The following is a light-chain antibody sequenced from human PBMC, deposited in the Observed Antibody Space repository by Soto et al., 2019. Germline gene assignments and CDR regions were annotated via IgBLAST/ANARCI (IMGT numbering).Light chain of an antibody. CDR2: EVN. CDR3: SSYAGXSNV. Sequence: QSSLAQPPSASGSPGQSVAISCTGTSSDVGGYNYFSWYQQHPGKAPKLMIYEVNKRPSGFPDRFSGSKSGNTASLTVSGLQAEDEADYYCSSYAGXSNVLGTGTKVXV. V-gene: IGLV2-8*01. CDR1: SSDVGGYNY. J-gene: IGLJ1*01.